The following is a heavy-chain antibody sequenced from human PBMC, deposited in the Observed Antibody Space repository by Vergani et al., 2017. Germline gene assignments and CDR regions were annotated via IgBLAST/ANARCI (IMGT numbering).Heavy chain of an antibody. Sequence: QVQLQESGPGLVKPSQTLSLTCTVSGGSISSGGYYWSWIRQHPGKGLEWIGYIYYSGSTHYNPSLKSRVTISVDTSTNQFSLKLSSVTAADTAVYYCARDQGGGGCAENARWFDPWGQGTLVTVSS. D-gene: IGHD2-15*01. V-gene: IGHV4-31*03. J-gene: IGHJ5*02. CDR3: ARDQGGGGCAENARWFDP. CDR1: GGSISSGGYY. CDR2: IYYSGST.